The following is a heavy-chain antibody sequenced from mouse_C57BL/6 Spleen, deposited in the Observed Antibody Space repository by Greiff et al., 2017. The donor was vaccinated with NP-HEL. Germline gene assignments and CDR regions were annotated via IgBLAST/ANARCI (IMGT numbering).Heavy chain of an antibody. CDR1: GFTFSSYG. V-gene: IGHV5-6*01. CDR3: ARLTGFAY. CDR2: ISGGGTYT. Sequence: EVQRVESGGDLVKPGGSLKLSCAASGFTFSSYGMSWVRQTPDKRLEWVATISGGGTYTYYPDSVKGRFTISRDNAKNTLYLQMSSLKSEDTAMYYCARLTGFAYWGQGTLVTVSP. J-gene: IGHJ3*01. D-gene: IGHD4-1*01.